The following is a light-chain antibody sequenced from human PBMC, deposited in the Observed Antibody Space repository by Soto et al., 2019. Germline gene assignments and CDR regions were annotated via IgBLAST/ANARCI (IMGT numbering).Light chain of an antibody. CDR3: QQYGDSPPT. CDR2: AAA. J-gene: IGKJ2*01. CDR1: QSVSSAF. V-gene: IGKV3-20*01. Sequence: IVLTQSPGTLSLSPGERATLSCRASQSVSSAFFAWYQQKPGQPLRLLIYAAASRATGIPDRFSGSGSATDFTLTISRLEPEDFAVYYSQQYGDSPPTFGRGTKVDIK.